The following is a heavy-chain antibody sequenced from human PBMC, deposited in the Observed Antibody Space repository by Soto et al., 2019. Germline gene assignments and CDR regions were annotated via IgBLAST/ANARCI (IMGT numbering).Heavy chain of an antibody. V-gene: IGHV4-59*01. D-gene: IGHD3-10*01. CDR1: GGSMSEYF. CDR3: ARDGYDGSGSPYPAY. Sequence: PSDTLSLTCSASGGSMSEYFWSWIRQSPGKGLEWIGYIYYLGSTDYNPSLKSRVTISVDTSKRQFSLRLTSVTAADTAVYYCARDGYDGSGSPYPAYWGPGTQVTVSS. CDR2: IYYLGST. J-gene: IGHJ4*02.